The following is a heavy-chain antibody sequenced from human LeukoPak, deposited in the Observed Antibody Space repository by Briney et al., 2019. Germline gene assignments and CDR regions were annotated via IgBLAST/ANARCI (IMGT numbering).Heavy chain of an antibody. CDR2: ISGSGDSI. J-gene: IGHJ3*01. V-gene: IGHV3-11*01. D-gene: IGHD5-18*01. CDR3: ARVGYAHALDV. Sequence: TTGGSLRLSCAASGFTFSGFYMSWLRQAPGKGLEWVSYISGSGDSIYSADSVKGRFTISRDNAKNSLYLQMNTLRAEDTAFYYCARVGYAHALDVWGQGTMVTVSS. CDR1: GFTFSGFY.